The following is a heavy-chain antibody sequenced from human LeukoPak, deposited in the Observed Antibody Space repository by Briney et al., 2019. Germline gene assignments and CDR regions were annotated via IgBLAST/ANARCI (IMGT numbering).Heavy chain of an antibody. D-gene: IGHD2-15*01. CDR3: TNTVVVVASTGFDY. Sequence: GGSLRLSCAASGFTFTNAWMSWVRQAPGKGLEWVGRIKSKTDGGTTDYAAPVKGRFTISRDDSKNTLYLQMNSLETEDTAVYYCTNTVVVVASTGFDYWGQGTLVTVSS. J-gene: IGHJ4*02. CDR2: IKSKTDGGTT. CDR1: GFTFTNAW. V-gene: IGHV3-15*01.